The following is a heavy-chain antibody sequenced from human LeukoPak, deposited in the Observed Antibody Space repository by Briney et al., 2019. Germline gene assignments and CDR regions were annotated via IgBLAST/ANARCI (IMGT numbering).Heavy chain of an antibody. D-gene: IGHD6-13*01. CDR1: GYTFTGYY. V-gene: IGHV1-8*03. J-gene: IGHJ4*02. CDR2: INPNSGNT. CDR3: ARGGIAAAGIDY. Sequence: GASVKVSCKASGYTFTGYYIHWVRQAPGQGLEWMGWINPNSGNTGYAQKFQGRVTITRNTSISTAYMELSSLRSEDTAVYYCARGGIAAAGIDYWGQGTLVTVSS.